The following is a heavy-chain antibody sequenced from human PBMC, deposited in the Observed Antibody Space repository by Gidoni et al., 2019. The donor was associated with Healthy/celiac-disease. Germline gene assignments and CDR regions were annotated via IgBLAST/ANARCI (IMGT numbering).Heavy chain of an antibody. D-gene: IGHD6-19*01. CDR3: AKGGSESGWYTETFGFDY. Sequence: EVQLVESGGGLVQPGRSLRLSCAASGFTFDDYAMHWVRQAPGKGLEWVSGISWNSGSIGYADSVKGRFTISRDNAKNSLYLQMNSLRAEDTALYYCAKGGSESGWYTETFGFDYWGQGTLVTVSS. V-gene: IGHV3-9*01. J-gene: IGHJ4*02. CDR2: ISWNSGSI. CDR1: GFTFDDYA.